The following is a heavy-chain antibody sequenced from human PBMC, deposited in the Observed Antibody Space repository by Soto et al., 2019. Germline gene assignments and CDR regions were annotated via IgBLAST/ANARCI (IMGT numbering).Heavy chain of an antibody. CDR3: AKVSLGALTFTDYYYYGLDV. J-gene: IGHJ6*02. V-gene: IGHV3-23*01. Sequence: PGGSLRLSCAASGFTFSTYAMNWVRQAPGKGLEWVSAISDGGGSTYYEDSVKGRVTISRDNSKNTLYLQMNSLRAEDTAVYYCAKVSLGALTFTDYYYYGLDVWGQGTTVTVSS. CDR1: GFTFSTYA. CDR2: ISDGGGST. D-gene: IGHD1-26*01.